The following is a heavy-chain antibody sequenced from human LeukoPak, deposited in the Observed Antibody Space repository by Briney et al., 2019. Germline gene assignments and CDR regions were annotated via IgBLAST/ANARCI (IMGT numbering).Heavy chain of an antibody. J-gene: IGHJ4*02. Sequence: GGSLRLSCAASGFTFSSYGMHWVRQAPGKGLEWVAVIWYDGSNKYYADSVKDRFTISRDNSKNTLYLQMNSLRAEDTAVYYCARDSSRGYSYGYAAYWGQGTLVTVSS. CDR2: IWYDGSNK. V-gene: IGHV3-33*01. CDR3: ARDSSRGYSYGYAAY. D-gene: IGHD5-18*01. CDR1: GFTFSSYG.